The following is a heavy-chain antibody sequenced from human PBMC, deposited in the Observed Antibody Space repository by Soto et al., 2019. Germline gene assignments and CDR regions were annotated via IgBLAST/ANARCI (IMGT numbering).Heavy chain of an antibody. J-gene: IGHJ4*02. Sequence: QVQLVQSGAEVKKPGASVKVSCKASGYTFTSYGISWVRQAPGQGLEWMGWISAYNGNTNYAQKLQGRVTMTTGTSTSTAYMELRSLRSDDTAVYYCARDQFAGRPWWQIGNYYWGQGTLVTVSS. CDR3: ARDQFAGRPWWQIGNYY. CDR1: GYTFTSYG. V-gene: IGHV1-18*01. CDR2: ISAYNGNT. D-gene: IGHD2-8*02.